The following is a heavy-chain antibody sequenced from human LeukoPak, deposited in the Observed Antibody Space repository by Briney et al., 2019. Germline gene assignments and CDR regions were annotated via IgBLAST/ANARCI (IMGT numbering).Heavy chain of an antibody. CDR2: IYSGGST. Sequence: SGGSLRLSCAASGFTVSSNYMSWVRQAPGEGLEWVSVIYSGGSTYYADSVEGRFTISRDNSKNTLDLQMNSLRGEDTAVYYCARGGGSSGYYYGYWGKGTLVTVSS. CDR3: ARGGGSSGYYYGY. V-gene: IGHV3-66*01. D-gene: IGHD3-22*01. CDR1: GFTVSSNY. J-gene: IGHJ4*02.